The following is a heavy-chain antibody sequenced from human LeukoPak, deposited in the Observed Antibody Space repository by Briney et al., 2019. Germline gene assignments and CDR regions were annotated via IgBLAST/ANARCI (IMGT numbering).Heavy chain of an antibody. CDR3: ARDSAIFGVVPHAFDI. J-gene: IGHJ3*02. V-gene: IGHV1-2*02. D-gene: IGHD3-3*01. CDR2: INPNSGGT. Sequence: ASVKVSCKASGYTFTGYYMHWVRQAPGQGLEWMGWINPNSGGTNYAQKFQGRVTMTRDTSISTAYMELSRLRSDDTAVYYCARDSAIFGVVPHAFDIWGQGTMVTVSS. CDR1: GYTFTGYY.